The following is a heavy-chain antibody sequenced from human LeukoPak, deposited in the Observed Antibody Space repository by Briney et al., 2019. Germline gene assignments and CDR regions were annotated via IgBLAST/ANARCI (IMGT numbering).Heavy chain of an antibody. V-gene: IGHV3-23*01. D-gene: IGHD1-26*01. J-gene: IGHJ4*02. CDR2: ISGSGGST. CDR1: GFIVSSTY. CDR3: AKRPEGEWELLGTDY. Sequence: PGGSLRLSCAASGFIVSSTYMNWVRQAPGKGLEWVSAISGSGGSTYYADSVKGRFTISRDNSKNTLYLQMNSLRAEDTAVYYCAKRPEGEWELLGTDYWGQGTLVTVSS.